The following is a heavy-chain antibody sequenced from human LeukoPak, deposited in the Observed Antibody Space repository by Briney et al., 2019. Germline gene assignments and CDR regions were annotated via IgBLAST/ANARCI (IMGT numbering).Heavy chain of an antibody. V-gene: IGHV5-51*01. D-gene: IGHD2-15*01. CDR2: IYTGDSDT. J-gene: IGHJ4*02. CDR1: GYSFTSYW. CDR3: ARYGYCSGGSCYSFDY. Sequence: GESLKISCKGSGYSFTSYWIGLVRQLGGKLLEWVGIIYTGDSDTRYSPSFQGQVTVSADKSICTAYLQWRSLKASDSAMYYCARYGYCSGGSCYSFDYWGQGTLVTVSS.